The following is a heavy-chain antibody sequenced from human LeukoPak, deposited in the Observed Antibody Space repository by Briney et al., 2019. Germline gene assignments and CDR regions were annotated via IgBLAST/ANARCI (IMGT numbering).Heavy chain of an antibody. CDR2: IYYSGST. D-gene: IGHD6-13*01. J-gene: IGHJ3*02. CDR1: GGSISSGGYY. Sequence: PSETLSLNCTVSGGSISSGGYYWSWIRQHPGKGLEWIGYIYYSGSTYYNPSLKSRVTISVDTSKNQFSLKLSSVTAADTAVYYCARGGGSSLGAFDIWGQGTMVTVSS. CDR3: ARGGGSSLGAFDI. V-gene: IGHV4-31*03.